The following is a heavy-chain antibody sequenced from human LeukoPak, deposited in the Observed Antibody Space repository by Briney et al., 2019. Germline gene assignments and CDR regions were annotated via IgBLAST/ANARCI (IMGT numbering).Heavy chain of an antibody. CDR1: GGTFSSYA. CDR3: ARDRVAAGTRAASFYFDY. D-gene: IGHD6-13*01. CDR2: IIPILGIA. V-gene: IGHV1-69*04. Sequence: SVTVSCKASGGTFSSYAISWVRQAPGQGLEWMGRIIPILGIANYAQKFQGRVTITADKSTSAAYMELSSLRSEDTAVYYCARDRVAAGTRAASFYFDYWGQGTLVTVSS. J-gene: IGHJ4*02.